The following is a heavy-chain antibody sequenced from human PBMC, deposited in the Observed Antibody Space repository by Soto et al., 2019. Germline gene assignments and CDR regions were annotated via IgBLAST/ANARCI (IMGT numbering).Heavy chain of an antibody. J-gene: IGHJ6*02. CDR1: GFTFSNYG. CDR2: TWYDGTNK. D-gene: IGHD6-13*01. CDR3: ARDRVGVAVGGDFAMDV. Sequence: QVQVVESGGGVVQPGRSLRLSCAASGFTFSNYGMHWVRQAPGKGLEWVAATWYDGTNKYYVDSVKGRFTISRDNSKNTLYLQMGSRRAEDTGVYYCARDRVGVAVGGDFAMDVWGQGTTVTVSS. V-gene: IGHV3-33*01.